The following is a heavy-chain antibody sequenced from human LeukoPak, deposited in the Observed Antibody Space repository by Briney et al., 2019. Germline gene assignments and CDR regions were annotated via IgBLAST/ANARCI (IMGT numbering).Heavy chain of an antibody. V-gene: IGHV1-2*02. CDR3: AREWDYYAF. D-gene: IGHD1-26*01. Sequence: GASVKVSCKASGYTFTDYYMHWVRQAPGQGLEWMGWINPKSGDTRYAQKFQGRVTTTRDTSITTAYMDLSSLRSDDTAVYYCAREWDYYAFWGQGTLVTVSS. J-gene: IGHJ4*02. CDR2: INPKSGDT. CDR1: GYTFTDYY.